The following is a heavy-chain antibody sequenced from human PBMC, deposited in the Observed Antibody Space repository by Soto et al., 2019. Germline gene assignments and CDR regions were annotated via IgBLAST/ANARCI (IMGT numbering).Heavy chain of an antibody. CDR2: IYYSGST. CDR1: GGSISSGDYY. Sequence: TSETLSLTCTVSGGSISSGDYYWSWIRQPPGKGLGWIGYIYYSGSTYYNPSLKSRVTISVDTSKNQFSLKLSSVTAADTAVYYCARGGYCSGGLCPFDYWGQGTLVTVS. J-gene: IGHJ4*02. CDR3: ARGGYCSGGLCPFDY. D-gene: IGHD2-8*02. V-gene: IGHV4-30-4*01.